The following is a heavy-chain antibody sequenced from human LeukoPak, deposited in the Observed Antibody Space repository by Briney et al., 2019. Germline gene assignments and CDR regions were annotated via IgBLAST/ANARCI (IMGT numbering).Heavy chain of an antibody. CDR2: IIPIFGTA. CDR3: ARGDRLLWFGEQKSGAFDI. D-gene: IGHD3-10*01. CDR1: GGTFSTYV. V-gene: IGHV1-69*05. J-gene: IGHJ3*02. Sequence: SVKVSCKASGGTFSTYVISWVRQAPGQGLEWMGGIIPIFGTANYAQKFQGRVTMTRDTSISTAYMELSRLRSDDTAVYYCARGDRLLWFGEQKSGAFDIWGQGTMVTVSS.